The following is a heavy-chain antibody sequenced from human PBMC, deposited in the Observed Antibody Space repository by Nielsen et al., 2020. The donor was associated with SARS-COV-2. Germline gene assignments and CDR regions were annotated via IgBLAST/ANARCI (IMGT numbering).Heavy chain of an antibody. CDR1: GFTFSNYG. CDR2: ISHDGSKK. V-gene: IGHV3-30*03. J-gene: IGHJ4*02. D-gene: IGHD2-21*02. Sequence: GESLKISCVASGFTFSNYGMHWVRQAPGKGLEWLATISHDGSKKYYADSVRGRFTISRDNSENTLSLQVNSLRSEDTAVFYCARVAGRVVVTAPIDSWGQGALVTVSS. CDR3: ARVAGRVVVTAPIDS.